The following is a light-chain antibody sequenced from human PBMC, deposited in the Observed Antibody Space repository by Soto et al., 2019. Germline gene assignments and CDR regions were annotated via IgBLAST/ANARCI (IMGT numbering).Light chain of an antibody. J-gene: IGKJ4*01. Sequence: EIVMTQSPVTLSVSPGERVTLSCRASQSLATNLAWYQQKPGQTPRLVIYGISARASGIPGRFSGSGFGTAFALLISSLQPEDSAVYYCQQYLDWPLTFGGGTKVEI. CDR3: QQYLDWPLT. CDR2: GIS. CDR1: QSLATN. V-gene: IGKV3-15*01.